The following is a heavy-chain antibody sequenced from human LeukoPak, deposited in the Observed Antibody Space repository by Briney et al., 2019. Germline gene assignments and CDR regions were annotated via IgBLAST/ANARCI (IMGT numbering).Heavy chain of an antibody. J-gene: IGHJ4*02. D-gene: IGHD4-11*01. CDR3: ARGGDDHSNYGRFNY. Sequence: PSQTLSLTCAVSGGSISSGGYSWSWIRKPPGKGLEWIGYIYHSGSTYYNPSLKSRVTISVDRSKNQFSLKLSSVTAADTAVYYCARGGDDHSNYGRFNYWGQGTLVTVPS. CDR1: GGSISSGGYS. CDR2: IYHSGST. V-gene: IGHV4-30-2*01.